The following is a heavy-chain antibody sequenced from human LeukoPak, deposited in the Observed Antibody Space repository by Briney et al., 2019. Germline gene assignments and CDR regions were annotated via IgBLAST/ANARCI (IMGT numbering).Heavy chain of an antibody. Sequence: GGSLRLSCAASGFTFSSYWMHWVRQAPGKGLVWVSRINGDGSSTNYADSVKGRFTISRDNAKNTLYLQMNSLRAEDTAVYYCARDPLGSLGVLDVWGQGTTVTVSS. CDR3: ARDPLGSLGVLDV. J-gene: IGHJ6*02. V-gene: IGHV3-74*01. CDR2: INGDGSST. CDR1: GFTFSSYW. D-gene: IGHD2-15*01.